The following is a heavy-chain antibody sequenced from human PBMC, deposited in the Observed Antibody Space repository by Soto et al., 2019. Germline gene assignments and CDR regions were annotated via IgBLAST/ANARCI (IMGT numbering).Heavy chain of an antibody. J-gene: IGHJ6*03. V-gene: IGHV3-74*01. CDR3: ARDRDEQQLVQNSSWYYYYYMDV. CDR1: GFTFSSYW. D-gene: IGHD6-13*01. Sequence: EVQLVESGGGLVQPGGSLRLSCAASGFTFSSYWMHWVRQAPGKGLVWVSRINSDGSSTSYADSVKGRFTISRDNAKNTLYLQMNSLRAEDTAVYYCARDRDEQQLVQNSSWYYYYYMDVWGKGTTVTVSS. CDR2: INSDGSST.